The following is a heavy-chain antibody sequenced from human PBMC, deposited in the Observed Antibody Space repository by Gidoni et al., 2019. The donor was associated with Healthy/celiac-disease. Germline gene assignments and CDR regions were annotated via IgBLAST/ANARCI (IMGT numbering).Heavy chain of an antibody. V-gene: IGHV1-69*01. D-gene: IGHD2-15*01. Sequence: QVQLVQSGAEVKKPGSSVTVSCKASGGTFSSYAISWVRQAPGQGLEWMGGIIPIFGTANYAQKFQGRVTITADESTSTAYMELSSLRSEDTAVYYCARSFYCSGGSCDRPGGYYGMDVWGQGTTVTVSS. CDR2: IIPIFGTA. CDR3: ARSFYCSGGSCDRPGGYYGMDV. J-gene: IGHJ6*02. CDR1: GGTFSSYA.